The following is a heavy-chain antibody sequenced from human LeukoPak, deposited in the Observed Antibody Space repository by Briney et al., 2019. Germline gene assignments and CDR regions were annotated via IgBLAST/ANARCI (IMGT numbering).Heavy chain of an antibody. J-gene: IGHJ6*03. Sequence: SETLSLTCTVSGGSISNYYWNWIRQPPGKGLEWIGYILSSGSTHHNPSLTSRISLSVDTSKNQFSLKLSSVTAADTAVYYCARGYSSWYYYMDVWGNGTTVTVSS. CDR2: ILSSGST. CDR3: ARGYSSWYYYMDV. V-gene: IGHV4-59*01. CDR1: GGSISNYY. D-gene: IGHD6-13*01.